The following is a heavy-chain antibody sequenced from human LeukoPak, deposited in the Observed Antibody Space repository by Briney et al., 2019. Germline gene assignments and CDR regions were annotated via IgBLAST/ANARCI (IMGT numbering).Heavy chain of an antibody. D-gene: IGHD3-10*01. CDR1: GFVVSGNY. CDR2: IYSGGNT. V-gene: IGHV3-53*01. J-gene: IGHJ4*02. CDR3: ARVADYYVSGHFDY. Sequence: GGSLRLSCAASGFVVSGNYMIWVRQTPGKRLEWVSLIYSGGNTCYTDSVKGRFTISRDNSENTLYLQMNSLRTEDTAVYYCARVADYYVSGHFDYWGQGTLVTVSS.